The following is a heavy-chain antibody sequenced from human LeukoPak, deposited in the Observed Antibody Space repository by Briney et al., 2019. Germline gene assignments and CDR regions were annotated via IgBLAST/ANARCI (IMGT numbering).Heavy chain of an antibody. Sequence: QPGGSLRLSCAASGFTFSSYAMNWVRQAPGKGLEWVANIKQDGNEKYYVDSVKGRFTISRDNAKNSLYLQMNSLRAEDTAVYYCARELLGHGYNSGDFDYWGQGTLVTVSS. V-gene: IGHV3-7*01. J-gene: IGHJ4*02. CDR1: GFTFSSYA. D-gene: IGHD5-24*01. CDR3: ARELLGHGYNSGDFDY. CDR2: IKQDGNEK.